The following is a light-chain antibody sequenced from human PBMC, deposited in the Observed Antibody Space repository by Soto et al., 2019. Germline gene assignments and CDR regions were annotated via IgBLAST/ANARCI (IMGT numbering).Light chain of an antibody. CDR2: DVS. V-gene: IGLV2-14*01. J-gene: IGLJ1*01. CDR3: SSYTSSSLYV. CDR1: SSDVGGYIY. Sequence: QSALTQPASVSGSPGQSITISCTGTSSDVGGYIYVSWYQQHPGKAPKLMIYDVSNRPSGVSNRFSGSKSGNTASLTISGLQAGDEADYYCSSYTSSSLYVFGTGTKLTVL.